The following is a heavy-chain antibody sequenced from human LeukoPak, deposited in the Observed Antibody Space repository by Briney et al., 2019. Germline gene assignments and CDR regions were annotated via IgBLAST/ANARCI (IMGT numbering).Heavy chain of an antibody. J-gene: IGHJ5*02. CDR2: IIPILGIA. V-gene: IGHV1-69*04. Sequence: GASVKVSCKASGGTFSSYAISWVRQAPGQGLEWMGRIIPILGIANYAQKFQGRVTITADKSTSTAYMELSSLRSEDTAVYYCTTDGGYSGHESSDHWGQGTLVTVSS. CDR3: TTDGGYSGHESSDH. CDR1: GGTFSSYA. D-gene: IGHD5-12*01.